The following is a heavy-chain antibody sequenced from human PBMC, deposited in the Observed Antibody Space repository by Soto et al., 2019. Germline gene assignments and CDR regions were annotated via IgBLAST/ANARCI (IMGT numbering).Heavy chain of an antibody. V-gene: IGHV3-30*18. CDR3: AKASGYYQD. Sequence: PGGSLRLSCAASGFTFSSYGMHWVRQAPGKGLEWVAVISYDGSNKYYADSVKGRFTISRDNSKNTLYLKMNSLRAEDTAVYYCAKASGYYQDWGQGTLVTVSS. CDR1: GFTFSSYG. CDR2: ISYDGSNK. D-gene: IGHD3-22*01. J-gene: IGHJ4*02.